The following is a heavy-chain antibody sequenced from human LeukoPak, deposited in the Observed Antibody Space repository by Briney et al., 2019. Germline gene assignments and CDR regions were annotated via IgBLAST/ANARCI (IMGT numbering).Heavy chain of an antibody. V-gene: IGHV1-69*04. CDR1: GGTFSIYA. CDR2: IIPILGIP. CDR3: ATEAMVVVTARDYWYFDL. J-gene: IGHJ2*01. Sequence: GASVKVSCKASGGTFSIYAISWVRQAPGQGLEWMGRIIPILGIPNYAQKFQGRVTITANKSTTTAYMELSSLRSEDTAVYYCATEAMVVVTARDYWYFDLWGRGTLVTVSS. D-gene: IGHD2-21*02.